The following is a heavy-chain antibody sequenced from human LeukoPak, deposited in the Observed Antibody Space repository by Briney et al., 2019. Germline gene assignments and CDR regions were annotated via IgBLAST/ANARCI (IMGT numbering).Heavy chain of an antibody. CDR2: ISSSSSYI. J-gene: IGHJ4*02. V-gene: IGHV3-21*04. Sequence: GGSLRLSCAASGFTFSSYSMNWVRQAPGKGLEWVSSISSSSSYIYYADSVKGRFTISRDNAKNSLYLQMNSLRAEDTAVYYCARDPRYCSGGSCYYFDYWGQGTLVTVSS. D-gene: IGHD2-15*01. CDR3: ARDPRYCSGGSCYYFDY. CDR1: GFTFSSYS.